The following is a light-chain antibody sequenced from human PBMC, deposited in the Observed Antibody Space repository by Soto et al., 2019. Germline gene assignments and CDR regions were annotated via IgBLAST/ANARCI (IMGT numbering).Light chain of an antibody. CDR3: QQFNNYPPLFT. CDR1: QGISSA. V-gene: IGKV1D-13*01. Sequence: AIQLTQSPSSLSASVGDRVTITCRASQGISSALAWYQQKPGKAPKSLIYDASSLESGVPSRFSGSGSGTDFTLTISSLQPEDFATYYCQQFNNYPPLFTFGPGTKVDIK. CDR2: DAS. J-gene: IGKJ3*01.